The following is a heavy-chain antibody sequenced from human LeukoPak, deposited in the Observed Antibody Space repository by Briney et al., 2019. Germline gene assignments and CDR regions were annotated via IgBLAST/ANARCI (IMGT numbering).Heavy chain of an antibody. CDR1: GFTFGDYA. CDR2: INWNSASI. D-gene: IGHD1-26*01. V-gene: IGHV3-9*01. CDR3: VKDTPSGTNAGGFDY. J-gene: IGHJ4*02. Sequence: GGSLRLSCAASGFTFGDYAMHWVRQAPGEGLEWVSGINWNSASIGYADSVRGRFTISRDDAKNSLYLQMNSLRPEDTALYYCVKDTPSGTNAGGFDYWGQGTLVTVSS.